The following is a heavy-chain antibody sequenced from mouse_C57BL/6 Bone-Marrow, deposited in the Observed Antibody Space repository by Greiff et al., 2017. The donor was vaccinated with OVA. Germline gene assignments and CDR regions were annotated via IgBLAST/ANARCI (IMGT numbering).Heavy chain of an antibody. D-gene: IGHD2-1*01. CDR1: GYSFTDYN. Sequence: VHVKQSGPELVKPGASVKISCKASGYSFTDYNMNWVKQSNGKSLEWIGVINPNYGTTSYNQKFKGKATLTVDQSSSTAYMQLNSLTSEDSAVYYCAREIYYGNYEMDYWGQGTSVTVSS. CDR2: INPNYGTT. V-gene: IGHV1-39*01. CDR3: AREIYYGNYEMDY. J-gene: IGHJ4*01.